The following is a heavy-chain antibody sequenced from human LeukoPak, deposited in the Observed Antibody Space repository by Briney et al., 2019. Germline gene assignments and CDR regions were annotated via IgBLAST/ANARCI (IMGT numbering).Heavy chain of an antibody. J-gene: IGHJ5*02. V-gene: IGHV3-7*01. CDR3: ARDSYYGSGSYYNGYNWFDP. CDR2: IKQDGSEK. Sequence: PGGSLRLSCAASGFTFSSYWMSWVRQAPGKGLEWVANIKQDGSEKYYVDSVKGRFTISRDNAKNPLYLQMNSLRAEDTAVYYCARDSYYGSGSYYNGYNWFDPWGQGTLVTVSS. D-gene: IGHD3-10*01. CDR1: GFTFSSYW.